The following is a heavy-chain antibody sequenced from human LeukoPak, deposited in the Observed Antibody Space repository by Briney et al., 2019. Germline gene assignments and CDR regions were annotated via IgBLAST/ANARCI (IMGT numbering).Heavy chain of an antibody. CDR3: ARTNQPNDYGDSTSPDY. Sequence: PSGGSLRLSCAASGFTFSNYAMNWVRQAPGKGLEWVSSISGRSGSTYYADSVKGRFTISRDNSINTLYVQMNSLRVDDTAIYYCARTNQPNDYGDSTSPDYWGQGTLVTVSS. D-gene: IGHD4-17*01. J-gene: IGHJ4*02. V-gene: IGHV3-23*01. CDR1: GFTFSNYA. CDR2: ISGRSGST.